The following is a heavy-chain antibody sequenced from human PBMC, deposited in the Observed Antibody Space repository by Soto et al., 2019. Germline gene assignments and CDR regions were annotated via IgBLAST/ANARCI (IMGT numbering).Heavy chain of an antibody. V-gene: IGHV3-30*18. Sequence: QVQLVESGGGVVRPGRSLRLSCAASGFTFSSYGMHWVRQAPGKGLEWVAVISYDGSNKYYADSVKGRFTISRDNSKNTLYLQMNSLRAEDTAVYYCAKDSALAALGMDVCGQGTTVTVSS. D-gene: IGHD6-6*01. CDR3: AKDSALAALGMDV. J-gene: IGHJ6*02. CDR1: GFTFSSYG. CDR2: ISYDGSNK.